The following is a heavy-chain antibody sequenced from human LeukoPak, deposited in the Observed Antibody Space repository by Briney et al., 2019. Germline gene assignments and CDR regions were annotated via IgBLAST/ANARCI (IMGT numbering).Heavy chain of an antibody. CDR3: TREVIGASDY. V-gene: IGHV3-73*01. CDR1: GFTFSGSA. CDR2: IRSKANSYAT. J-gene: IGHJ4*02. D-gene: IGHD2-21*01. Sequence: GGSLRLSCAASGFTFSGSAMRWVRQASGKGLEWVGRIRSKANSYATEYAASVKGRFTISRDDSKKTAYLQMNSLKTGDTAVYYCTREVIGASDYWGQGTLVTVSS.